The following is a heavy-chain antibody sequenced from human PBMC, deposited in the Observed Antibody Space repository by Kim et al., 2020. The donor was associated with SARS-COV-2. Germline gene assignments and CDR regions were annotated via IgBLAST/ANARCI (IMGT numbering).Heavy chain of an antibody. CDR3: ARYGGWFGQLTPRDYYYYGSDV. CDR2: VYFDGRT. CDR1: GVSVTGFY. V-gene: IGHV4-4*08. J-gene: IGHJ6*02. D-gene: IGHD3-10*01. Sequence: SETLSLTCTVSGVSVTGFYWSWIRQTPGKGLEWIGYVYFDGRTSYNPSLKSRVAISIDTSNRQFSLRLSSVTAADTAVYYCARYGGWFGQLTPRDYYYYGSDVWSQGTMVTVSS.